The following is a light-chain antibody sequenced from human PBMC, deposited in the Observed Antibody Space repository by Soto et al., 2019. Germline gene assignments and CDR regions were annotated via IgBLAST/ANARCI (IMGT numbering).Light chain of an antibody. Sequence: EIVMTQSPATLSVSPGERATLSCRASQSVSSNLAWYQQKPGQAPRLLIYGASTRATGIPARFSGSGSGTEGTPTISSLQSEEFAVYYCQQYNNWPPWTFGQGTKVEIK. CDR3: QQYNNWPPWT. V-gene: IGKV3-15*01. J-gene: IGKJ1*01. CDR2: GAS. CDR1: QSVSSN.